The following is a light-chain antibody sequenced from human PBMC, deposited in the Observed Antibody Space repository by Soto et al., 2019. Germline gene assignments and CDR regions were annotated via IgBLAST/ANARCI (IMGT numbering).Light chain of an antibody. CDR3: QQYGRSTWT. J-gene: IGKJ1*01. CDR1: QRVYSN. Sequence: ETVMTQSPATLSVSPGERATLSCRASQRVYSNLAWYQQRPGQAPRLLIYGASTRATGVPDRVSGRGSGTEFTLTISSLQSEDFAVYYCQQYGRSTWTFGQGTKVDIK. CDR2: GAS. V-gene: IGKV3-15*01.